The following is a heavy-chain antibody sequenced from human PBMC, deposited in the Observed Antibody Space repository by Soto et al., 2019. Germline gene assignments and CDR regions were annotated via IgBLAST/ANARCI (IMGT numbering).Heavy chain of an antibody. CDR3: VSVVGIPAPPDN. D-gene: IGHD3-3*02. V-gene: IGHV1-69*14. CDR1: GGTFSSYA. Sequence: QVQLVQSGAEVRQPASSVKVSCKASGGTFSSYAISWVRQAPGQGLEWMGGIVAIVDTSKYAQKFQGRVTITADKSTSTAYMELSSLRTHDTDVSYCVSVVGIPAPPDNWGQGTLVTVSS. CDR2: IVAIVDTS. J-gene: IGHJ4*02.